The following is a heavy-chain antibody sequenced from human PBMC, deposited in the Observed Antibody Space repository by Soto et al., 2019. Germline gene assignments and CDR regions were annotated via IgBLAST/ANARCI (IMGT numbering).Heavy chain of an antibody. J-gene: IGHJ4*02. CDR3: ARGSGYCSGGSCESGFDY. Sequence: QVQLVQSGAVVKKPGSSVKVSCKASGGTFSSYTISWVRQAPGQGLEWMGRIIPILGIANYAQKFQGRVTITADKSTSTAYMELSSLRSEDTAVYYCARGSGYCSGGSCESGFDYWGQGTLVTVSS. V-gene: IGHV1-69*02. D-gene: IGHD2-15*01. CDR1: GGTFSSYT. CDR2: IIPILGIA.